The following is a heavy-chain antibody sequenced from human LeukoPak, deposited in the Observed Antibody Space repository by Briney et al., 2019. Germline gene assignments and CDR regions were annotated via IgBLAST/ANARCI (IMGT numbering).Heavy chain of an antibody. J-gene: IGHJ4*02. CDR1: GGSISSGGYY. V-gene: IGHV4-31*03. Sequence: SETLSLTCTVSGGSISSGGYYWSWIRQHPGKGLEWIGYIYYSGSTYYDPSLKSRVTISVDTAKNQFSLKLSSVTAADTAVYYCAAGYYFDYWGQGTLVTVSS. D-gene: IGHD6-25*01. CDR2: IYYSGST. CDR3: AAGYYFDY.